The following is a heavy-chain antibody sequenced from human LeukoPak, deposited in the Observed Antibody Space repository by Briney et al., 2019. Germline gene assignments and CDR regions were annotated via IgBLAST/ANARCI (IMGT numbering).Heavy chain of an antibody. CDR1: GFTFSSYG. Sequence: GGSLRLSCAASGFTFSSYGMHWARQAPGKGLEWVAVISYDGSNKYYADSVKGRFTISRDNSKNTLYLQMNSLRAEDTAVYYCAKDREGSYQLLYWSYGMDVWGQGTTVTVSS. CDR2: ISYDGSNK. D-gene: IGHD2-2*02. V-gene: IGHV3-30*18. J-gene: IGHJ6*02. CDR3: AKDREGSYQLLYWSYGMDV.